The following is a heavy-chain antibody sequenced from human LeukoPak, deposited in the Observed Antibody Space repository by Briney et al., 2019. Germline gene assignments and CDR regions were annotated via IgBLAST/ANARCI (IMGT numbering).Heavy chain of an antibody. CDR2: ISWNSGSI. J-gene: IGHJ4*02. CDR3: AKDDY. V-gene: IGHV3-9*01. CDR1: GFTFDDYA. Sequence: GRSLRLSCAASGFTFDDYAMRWVRQAPGKGLGWVSGISWNSGSIGYADSVKGRFTISRDNAKNSLYLQMNSLRAEDTALYYCAKDDYWGQGTLVTVSS.